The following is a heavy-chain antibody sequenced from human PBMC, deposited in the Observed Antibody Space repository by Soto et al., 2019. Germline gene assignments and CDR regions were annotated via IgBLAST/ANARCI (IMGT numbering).Heavy chain of an antibody. CDR3: AREEVAYFGSGSHNWFDP. V-gene: IGHV4-31*03. D-gene: IGHD3-10*01. J-gene: IGHJ5*02. CDR2: IYYSGST. Sequence: SETLSLTCTVSGGSISSGDYYWSWIRQHPGKGLEWIGYIYYSGSTYYNPSLKSRVTISVDTSKNQFSLKLASVTAADTAVYYCAREEVAYFGSGSHNWFDPWGQGTLVTVSS. CDR1: GGSISSGDYY.